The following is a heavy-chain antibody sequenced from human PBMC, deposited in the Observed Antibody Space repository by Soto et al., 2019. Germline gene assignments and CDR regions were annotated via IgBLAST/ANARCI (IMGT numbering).Heavy chain of an antibody. J-gene: IGHJ6*02. Sequence: RSLTCAVSGGSISSSNWWSWVRQPPGKGLEWIGEIYHGGSTNYNPSLKSRVTISVDKSKNQFSLKLSSVTAADTAVYYCARVGVYYYGMDVWGQGTTVTVSS. V-gene: IGHV4-4*02. CDR2: IYHGGST. CDR3: ARVGVYYYGMDV. D-gene: IGHD3-16*01. CDR1: GGSISSSNW.